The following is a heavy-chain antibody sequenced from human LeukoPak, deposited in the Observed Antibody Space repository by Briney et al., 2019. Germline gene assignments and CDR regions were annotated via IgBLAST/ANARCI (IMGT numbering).Heavy chain of an antibody. V-gene: IGHV1-18*01. CDR2: ISAYDGNT. CDR1: GLTFSNYG. J-gene: IGHJ6*02. CDR3: ARDSQPLSDGMDV. Sequence: ASVKVSCKASGLTFSNYGITWVRQAPGQGLEWVGWISAYDGNTNYAQKFQGRVTITADKSTSTAYMELSSLRSEDTAVYYCARDSQPLSDGMDVWGQGTTVTVSS.